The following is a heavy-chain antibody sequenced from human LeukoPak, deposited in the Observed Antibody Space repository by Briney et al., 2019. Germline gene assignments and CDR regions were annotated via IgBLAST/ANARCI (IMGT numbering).Heavy chain of an antibody. D-gene: IGHD3-10*01. CDR3: ARATLWFGELLSGDYYYYYMDV. V-gene: IGHV4-59*01. CDR2: IYYSGST. Sequence: PSETLSLTSTVSGGSISSYYWSWIRQPPGKGLEWIGYIYYSGSTNYNPSLKSRVTISVDTSKNQFSLKLSSVTAADTAVYYCARATLWFGELLSGDYYYYYMDVWGKGTNVTVSS. CDR1: GGSISSYY. J-gene: IGHJ6*03.